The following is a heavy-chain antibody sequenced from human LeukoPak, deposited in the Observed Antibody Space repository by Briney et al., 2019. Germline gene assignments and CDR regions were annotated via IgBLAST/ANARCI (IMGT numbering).Heavy chain of an antibody. V-gene: IGHV4-34*12. D-gene: IGHD6-6*01. CDR3: ARVIAARPLPGVYYYYMDV. CDR2: IINNGGT. J-gene: IGHJ6*03. Sequence: SAALLPPCAAVGGSSSSYYWSSLRHPPPKEGVWRGEIINNGGTNYNPSLKSRVTISVDTSKNQFSLKLSSVTAADTAVYYCARVIAARPLPGVYYYYMDVWGKGTTVTVSS. CDR1: GGSSSSYY.